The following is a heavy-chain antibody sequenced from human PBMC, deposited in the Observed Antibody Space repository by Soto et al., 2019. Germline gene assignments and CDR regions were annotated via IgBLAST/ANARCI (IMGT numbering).Heavy chain of an antibody. CDR3: ARDGPHITIFGYGDY. D-gene: IGHD3-3*01. Sequence: GRSLRLSCAARSSSFCSSLIHWVRQAPGKGLEWVAHISYDGNNKYYADSVKGRFTISRDNFKNTLYLQMSSLRADDTAVYYCARDGPHITIFGYGDYWGQGP. V-gene: IGHV3-30-3*01. J-gene: IGHJ4*02. CDR2: ISYDGNNK. CDR1: SSSFCSSL.